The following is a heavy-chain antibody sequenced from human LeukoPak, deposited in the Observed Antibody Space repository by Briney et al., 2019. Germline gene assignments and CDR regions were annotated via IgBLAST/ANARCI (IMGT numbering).Heavy chain of an antibody. CDR3: ARDPGDGSYCFDY. Sequence: GGSLRLSCAASGFTFSSYAMHWVRQAPGKGLEWVALISYDGINKYYADSVKGRFTISRDNSKNTLYLQMNSLRAEDTAVYYCARDPGDGSYCFDYWDQGTLVTVSS. CDR1: GFTFSSYA. V-gene: IGHV3-30-3*01. D-gene: IGHD1-26*01. J-gene: IGHJ4*02. CDR2: ISYDGINK.